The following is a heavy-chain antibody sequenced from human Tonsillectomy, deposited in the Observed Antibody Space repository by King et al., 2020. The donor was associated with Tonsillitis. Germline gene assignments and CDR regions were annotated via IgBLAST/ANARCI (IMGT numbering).Heavy chain of an antibody. V-gene: IGHV3-74*01. CDR2: ISPDGTNI. CDR1: GFAFSTYW. CDR3: AREYWGAGDY. D-gene: IGHD7-27*01. J-gene: IGHJ4*02. Sequence: VQLVESGGGLIQPGGSLRLSCAASGFAFSTYWMFWVRQGPGKGLEWVSRISPDGTNIRYADSVMGRFTISRDNAKNTLFLQLSSLRAEDTAVYYCAREYWGAGDYWGQGTQVIVSS.